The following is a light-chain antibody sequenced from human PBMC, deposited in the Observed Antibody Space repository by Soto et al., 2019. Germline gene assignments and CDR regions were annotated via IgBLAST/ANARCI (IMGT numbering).Light chain of an antibody. V-gene: IGKV3-15*01. CDR2: TAS. CDR1: QSISDT. Sequence: EIVMTQSPSTLSASVGGRATLSCRASQSISDTLAWYQQKPGKAPRLLIYTASRMDTGFPGRFSGSGSGTDFTLTISSLQSEDLAVYYCQQYNNWPWTFGQGTKVDIK. J-gene: IGKJ1*01. CDR3: QQYNNWPWT.